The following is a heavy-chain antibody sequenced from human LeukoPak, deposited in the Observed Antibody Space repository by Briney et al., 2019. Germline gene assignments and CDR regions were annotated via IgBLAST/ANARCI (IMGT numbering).Heavy chain of an antibody. CDR3: ARDSLGAFDI. CDR2: IRYDERDK. Sequence: GGSLRLSCETSGFTFSSYSMHWVRQAPGKGLEWVAFIRYDERDKYYADSVKGRFTISRDNAKNTLYLQMNSLRAEDTAVYYCARDSLGAFDIWGQGTMVTVSS. CDR1: GFTFSSYS. V-gene: IGHV3-30*02. D-gene: IGHD1-26*01. J-gene: IGHJ3*02.